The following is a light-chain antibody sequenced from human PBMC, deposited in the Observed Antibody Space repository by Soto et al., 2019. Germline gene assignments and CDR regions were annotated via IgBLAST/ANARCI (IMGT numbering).Light chain of an antibody. CDR2: DAS. Sequence: EIVLTQSPATLSLSPGERATLSCRASQSVARYLAWYQQKPGQAPRLLIYDASNRATGIPARFSGSGSGTVFTLTISSLEPEDFAVYYCQQRSNWLTFGGGTKVELK. CDR3: QQRSNWLT. V-gene: IGKV3-11*01. CDR1: QSVARY. J-gene: IGKJ4*01.